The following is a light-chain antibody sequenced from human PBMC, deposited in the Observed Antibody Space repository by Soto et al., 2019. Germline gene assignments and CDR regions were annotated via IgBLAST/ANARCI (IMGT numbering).Light chain of an antibody. J-gene: IGLJ2*01. V-gene: IGLV2-14*01. CDR3: SSYTSTSLRVV. Sequence: QSALTQPASVSGSPGQSISISCTGTSSDVGGYNHVSWYQQHPGKAPKLLIFEVSDRPSGISSRFSGSKSANTASLTISGLQADDEAHYYCSSYTSTSLRVVFGGGTKLTVL. CDR1: SSDVGGYNH. CDR2: EVS.